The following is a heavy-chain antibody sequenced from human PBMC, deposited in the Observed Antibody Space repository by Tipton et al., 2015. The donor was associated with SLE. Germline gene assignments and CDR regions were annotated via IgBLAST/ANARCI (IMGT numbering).Heavy chain of an antibody. V-gene: IGHV4-34*01. J-gene: IGHJ3*02. CDR2: IYYSGST. D-gene: IGHD4-17*01. CDR3: ARGSPYRMNDYGDLRGAFDI. Sequence: LRLSCAVYGGSFSGYYWGWIRQPPGKGLEWIGSIYYSGSTYYNPSLKSRVTISVDTSKNQFSLKLSSVTAADTAVYYCARGSPYRMNDYGDLRGAFDIWGQGTMVTVSS. CDR1: GGSFSGYY.